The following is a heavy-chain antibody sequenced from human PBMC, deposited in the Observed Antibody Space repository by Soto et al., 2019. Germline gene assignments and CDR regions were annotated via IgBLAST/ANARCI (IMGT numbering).Heavy chain of an antibody. CDR3: AKDEYSTHYDILTGYYNPDY. D-gene: IGHD3-9*01. V-gene: IGHV3-23*01. CDR1: GFTFSSYA. Sequence: PGGSLRLSCAASGFTFSSYAMSWVRQAPGKGLEWVSAISGSGGSTYYADSVKGRFTISRDNSKNTLYLQMNSLRAEDTAVYYCAKDEYSTHYDILTGYYNPDYWGQGTLVTVSS. CDR2: ISGSGGST. J-gene: IGHJ4*02.